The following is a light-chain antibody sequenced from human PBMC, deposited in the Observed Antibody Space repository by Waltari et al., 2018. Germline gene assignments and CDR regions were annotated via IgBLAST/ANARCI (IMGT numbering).Light chain of an antibody. Sequence: EIVMTQSPATLSVSPGERATLSCRANQSVSSHLAWYQQKPGQAPRLLIHVASTRATGIPARFSGSGSGTEFTLTISSLQSEDFAVYYCQQYNDWPLTFGGGTKVEIK. CDR2: VAS. J-gene: IGKJ4*01. CDR3: QQYNDWPLT. CDR1: QSVSSH. V-gene: IGKV3-15*01.